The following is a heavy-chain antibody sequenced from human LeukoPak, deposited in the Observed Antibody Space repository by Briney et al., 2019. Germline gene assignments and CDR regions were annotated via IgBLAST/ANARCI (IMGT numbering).Heavy chain of an antibody. Sequence: GGSLRLSCAASGFSFRTSAMNWVRQAPGQGLEWVSSISTSGSYIYYADSVEGRFTISRDNARNLLYLQMNSLRAEDTAVYYCAGEKGTMIREMAFEMWGQGTMVTVSS. V-gene: IGHV3-21*06. CDR1: GFSFRTSA. D-gene: IGHD3-10*01. J-gene: IGHJ3*02. CDR2: ISTSGSYI. CDR3: AGEKGTMIREMAFEM.